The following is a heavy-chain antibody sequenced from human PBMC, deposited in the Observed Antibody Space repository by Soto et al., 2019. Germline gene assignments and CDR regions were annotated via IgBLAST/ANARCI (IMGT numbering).Heavy chain of an antibody. CDR1: GYTFTAYA. J-gene: IGHJ4*01. CDR3: ARGQSSAWTSLDF. V-gene: IGHV1-3*01. CDR2: IHAGYVNT. D-gene: IGHD6-25*01. Sequence: GASVKVSCKASGYTFTAYAIHWVRQAPGQRLEWMGWIHAGYVNTKYSQTLQGRVTFTRDTSASTAHMELNSLRSEDTAVYYCARGQSSAWTSLDFWGQGTLVTVSS.